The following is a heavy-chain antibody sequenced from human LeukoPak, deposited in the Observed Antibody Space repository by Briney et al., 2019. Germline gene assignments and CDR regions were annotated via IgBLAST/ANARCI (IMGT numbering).Heavy chain of an antibody. J-gene: IGHJ6*03. V-gene: IGHV1-18*01. CDR1: GYTFTSYG. Sequence: GASVKVSCKASGYTFTSYGISWVRQAPGQGLEWMGWISAYNGNTNYAQKFQGRVTMTTDTSTSTAYMELRSLRTDDTAVYYCANFLMAANHYYYYYMDVWGKGTTVTVSS. D-gene: IGHD2-15*01. CDR2: ISAYNGNT. CDR3: ANFLMAANHYYYYYMDV.